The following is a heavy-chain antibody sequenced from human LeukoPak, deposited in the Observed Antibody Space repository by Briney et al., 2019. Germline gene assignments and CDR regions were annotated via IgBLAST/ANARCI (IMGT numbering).Heavy chain of an antibody. CDR2: ISSSSSYI. V-gene: IGHV3-21*01. CDR3: ARDRYSYGDFDY. J-gene: IGHJ4*02. D-gene: IGHD5-18*01. CDR1: GFTFSSYS. Sequence: GGSLRLSCAASGFTFSSYSMNWVRQAPGKGLEWVSSISSSSSYIYYADSVKGRFTTSRDNAKNSLYLQMNSLRAEDTAVYYCARDRYSYGDFDYWGQGTLVTASS.